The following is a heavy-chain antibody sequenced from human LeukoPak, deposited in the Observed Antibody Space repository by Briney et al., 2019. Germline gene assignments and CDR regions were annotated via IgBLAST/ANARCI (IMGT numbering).Heavy chain of an antibody. Sequence: QPGRSLRLSCAASGFTFSSYGMHWVRQAPGKGLEWVAVIWYDGSNKYYADSVKGRFTISRDNSKNTLYLQMNSLRAEDTAVYYCARDLEGYCSSTSCDPSRSYYYMDVWGKGTTVTVSS. D-gene: IGHD2-2*01. CDR2: IWYDGSNK. CDR3: ARDLEGYCSSTSCDPSRSYYYMDV. V-gene: IGHV3-33*01. CDR1: GFTFSSYG. J-gene: IGHJ6*03.